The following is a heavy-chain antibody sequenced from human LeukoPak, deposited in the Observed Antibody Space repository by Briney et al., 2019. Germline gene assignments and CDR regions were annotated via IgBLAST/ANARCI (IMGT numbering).Heavy chain of an antibody. Sequence: GGSLRLSCAASGFTFSNYAMHWVRQAPGKGLEYVSAISSNGGSTYYANSVKGRFTISRDNAKNSLYLQMNSLRDEDTAVYYCVRDRKGEYWGQGTLVTVSS. D-gene: IGHD3-16*01. J-gene: IGHJ4*02. CDR2: ISSNGGST. CDR1: GFTFSNYA. CDR3: VRDRKGEY. V-gene: IGHV3-64*01.